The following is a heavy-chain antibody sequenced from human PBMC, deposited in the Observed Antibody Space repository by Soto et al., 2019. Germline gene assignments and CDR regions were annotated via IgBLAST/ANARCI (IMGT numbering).Heavy chain of an antibody. CDR3: ARGQWQTVGPNY. Sequence: QVQLVESGGGLVEPGGSLRLSCTASGFTFSDYYMTWIRQAPGQGLEWISYISNSGSTIYYADSVKGRFTISRDNAKNSLFLQMNSLRAEDTAVYYCARGQWQTVGPNYWGQGTLVTVSS. CDR2: ISNSGSTI. D-gene: IGHD6-19*01. V-gene: IGHV3-11*01. CDR1: GFTFSDYY. J-gene: IGHJ4*02.